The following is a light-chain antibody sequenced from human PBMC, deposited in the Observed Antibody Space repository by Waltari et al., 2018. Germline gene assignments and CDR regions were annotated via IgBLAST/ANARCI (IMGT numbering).Light chain of an antibody. CDR3: QQYGSSPGT. Sequence: EIVLTQSPGTLSLPPGERATLSCRASQSVSSSKLAWHQQKPGQAPRLLIYGASSRATGIPDRFSGSGSGTDFTLTISRLEPEDFAVYYCQQYGSSPGTFGQGTKVEIK. CDR2: GAS. J-gene: IGKJ1*01. V-gene: IGKV3-20*01. CDR1: QSVSSSK.